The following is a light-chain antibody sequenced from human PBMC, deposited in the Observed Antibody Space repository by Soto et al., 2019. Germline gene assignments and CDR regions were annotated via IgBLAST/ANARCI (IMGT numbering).Light chain of an antibody. Sequence: QSALTQPRSVSGSPGQSITLSCDGSTSDVGAYNLVSWYQQHPGEAPKLMIYDVIKRPSGVPYRFSGSKSGNTASLTISGLQADDEADYYCCSYAGNFIWVFGGGTKVTLL. J-gene: IGLJ3*02. CDR3: CSYAGNFIWV. V-gene: IGLV2-11*01. CDR1: TSDVGAYNL. CDR2: DVI.